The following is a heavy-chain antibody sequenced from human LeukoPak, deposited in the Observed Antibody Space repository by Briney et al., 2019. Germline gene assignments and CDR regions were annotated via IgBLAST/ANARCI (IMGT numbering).Heavy chain of an antibody. D-gene: IGHD4-4*01. CDR3: ARATVTTVGFDY. Sequence: SQTLSLTCTVSGGSISSGGYYWSWIRQHPGKGLGWIGYIYYSGSTYYNPSLKSRVTISVDTSKNQFSLKLSSVTAADTAVYYCARATVTTVGFDYWGQGTLVTVSS. J-gene: IGHJ4*02. V-gene: IGHV4-31*03. CDR1: GGSISSGGYY. CDR2: IYYSGST.